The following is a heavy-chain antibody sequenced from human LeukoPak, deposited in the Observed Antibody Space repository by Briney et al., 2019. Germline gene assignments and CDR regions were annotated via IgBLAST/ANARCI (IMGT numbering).Heavy chain of an antibody. J-gene: IGHJ4*02. D-gene: IGHD2-2*01. CDR3: ARKTAAAHFDY. V-gene: IGHV3-11*03. Sequence: GGSLRLSCAASGFTFSNYYMSWIRQAPGKGLEWVSYISSSSSYTNYADSVKGRFTISRDNAKNSLYLQMNSLRAEDTAVYYCARKTAAAHFDYWGQGTLVTVSS. CDR2: ISSSSSYT. CDR1: GFTFSNYY.